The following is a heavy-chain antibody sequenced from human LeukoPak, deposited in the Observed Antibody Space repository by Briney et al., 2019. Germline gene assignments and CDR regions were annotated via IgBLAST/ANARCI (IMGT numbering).Heavy chain of an antibody. D-gene: IGHD3-3*01. CDR2: ISYDGSNK. J-gene: IGHJ6*02. CDR1: GFTFSSYA. Sequence: GGSLRLSCAASGFTFSSYAMHWVRQAPGKGLEWVAVISYDGSNKYYADSVKGRFTISRDNSKNTLYLQMNSLRAEDTAVYSCATDCDFWSGYPSYGMDVWGQGTTVTVSS. V-gene: IGHV3-30-3*01. CDR3: ATDCDFWSGYPSYGMDV.